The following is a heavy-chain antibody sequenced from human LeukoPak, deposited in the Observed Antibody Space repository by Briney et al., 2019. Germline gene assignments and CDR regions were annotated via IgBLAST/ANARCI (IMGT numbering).Heavy chain of an antibody. CDR2: ISYDGSNK. Sequence: GGSLRLSCAASGFTFSSYAMHWVRQAPGKGLEWVAVISYDGSNKYYADSVKGRFTISRDNSKNTLYLQMNSLRAEDTAVYYCARGRLALYGSGPRPAFDIWGQGTMVTVSS. J-gene: IGHJ3*02. CDR3: ARGRLALYGSGPRPAFDI. D-gene: IGHD3-10*01. V-gene: IGHV3-30-3*01. CDR1: GFTFSSYA.